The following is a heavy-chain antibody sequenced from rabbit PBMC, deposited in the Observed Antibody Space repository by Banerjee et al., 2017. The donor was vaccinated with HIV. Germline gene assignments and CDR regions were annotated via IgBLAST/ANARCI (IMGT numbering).Heavy chain of an antibody. D-gene: IGHD1-1*01. Sequence: QEQLEESGGDLVKPEGSLTLTCTASGFSFSNKYVMCWVRQAPGKGLEWIACINTSSGNTVYASWAKGRFTISKTSSTTVTLQMTSLTAADTATYFCARDRDGDAGYDSLALWGQGTLVTVS. CDR2: INTSSGNT. CDR3: ARDRDGDAGYDSLAL. J-gene: IGHJ4*01. V-gene: IGHV1S45*01. CDR1: GFSFSNKYV.